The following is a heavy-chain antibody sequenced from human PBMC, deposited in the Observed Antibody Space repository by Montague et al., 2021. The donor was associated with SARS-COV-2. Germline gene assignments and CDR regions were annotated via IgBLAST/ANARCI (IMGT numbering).Heavy chain of an antibody. CDR2: IYYSGST. J-gene: IGHJ5*02. CDR1: GGSISSYY. Sequence: SETLSLTCTVSGGSISSYYWSWIRQPPGKELEWIGYIYYSGSTNYNPSLKSRVTISVDTSKNQFSLKLSSVTAADTAVYYCARAQMNRITIFGVVAEFDPWGQGTLVTVSS. CDR3: ARAQMNRITIFGVVAEFDP. V-gene: IGHV4-59*01. D-gene: IGHD3-3*01.